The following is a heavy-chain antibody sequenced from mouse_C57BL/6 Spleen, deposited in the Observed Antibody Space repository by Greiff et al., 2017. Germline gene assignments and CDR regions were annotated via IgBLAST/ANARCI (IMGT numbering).Heavy chain of an antibody. Sequence: EVKLVESGGDLVKPGGSLNLSCAASGFTFGSYGLSWVRRTPDKRLGWAATIISGGSSPYYPASVNGRFTISRDNAKNTLYLQMSSLKSEDTAMYYCARHGPYYGSSYRGYFDVWGTGTTVTVSS. CDR1: GFTFGSYG. D-gene: IGHD1-1*01. CDR3: ARHGPYYGSSYRGYFDV. V-gene: IGHV5-6*01. J-gene: IGHJ1*03. CDR2: IISGGSSP.